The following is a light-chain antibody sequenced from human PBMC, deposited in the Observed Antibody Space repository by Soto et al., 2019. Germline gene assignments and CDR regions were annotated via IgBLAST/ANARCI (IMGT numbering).Light chain of an antibody. Sequence: QSVLTQPASVSGSPGQSITISCTGTSSDVGGYNYVSWYQQHPGKAPKLMIYEVSNRPSGVSNRFSGSKSGNTASLTISGRQADDEADYYCSSYTGSSTLVFGGGTKLTVL. J-gene: IGLJ3*02. CDR3: SSYTGSSTLV. CDR2: EVS. V-gene: IGLV2-14*01. CDR1: SSDVGGYNY.